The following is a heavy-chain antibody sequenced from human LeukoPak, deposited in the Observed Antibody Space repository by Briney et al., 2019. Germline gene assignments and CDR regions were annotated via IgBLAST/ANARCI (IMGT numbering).Heavy chain of an antibody. CDR2: ISSSSSYI. D-gene: IGHD3-22*01. V-gene: IGHV3-21*01. J-gene: IGHJ4*02. CDR3: ARVRDDYYDSSGYLDY. Sequence: PGGSLRLSCAASGFTFSSYSMIWVRQAPGKGLEWVSSISSSSSYIYYADSVKGRFTISRDNAKNSLYLQMNSLRAEDTAVYYCARVRDDYYDSSGYLDYWGQGTLVTVSS. CDR1: GFTFSSYS.